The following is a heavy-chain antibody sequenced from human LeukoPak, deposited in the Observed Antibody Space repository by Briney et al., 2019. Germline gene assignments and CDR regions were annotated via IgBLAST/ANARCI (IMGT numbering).Heavy chain of an antibody. CDR1: GGTFSSYA. Sequence: SVKVSCKASGGTFSSYAISWVRQAPGQGLEWMGGIIPIFGTANYAQKFQGRVTITADKSTSTAYMKLSSLRSEDTAVYYCARHISSSWYPGYFDYWGQGTLVTVSS. J-gene: IGHJ4*02. V-gene: IGHV1-69*06. CDR3: ARHISSSWYPGYFDY. D-gene: IGHD6-13*01. CDR2: IIPIFGTA.